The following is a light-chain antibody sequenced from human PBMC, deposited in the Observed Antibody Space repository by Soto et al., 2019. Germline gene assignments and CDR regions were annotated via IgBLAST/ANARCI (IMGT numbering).Light chain of an antibody. CDR1: QSVATY. CDR2: GAS. J-gene: IGKJ4*01. Sequence: EIVLTQSPATLSLSPGERATLSCRASQSVATYLAWYQQKPGQAPKLLIYGASSRATGIPDRFSGSGSGTDFTLTISRLEPEEFAVYYCQQYAGSPPVTFGGGTKVEMK. CDR3: QQYAGSPPVT. V-gene: IGKV3-20*01.